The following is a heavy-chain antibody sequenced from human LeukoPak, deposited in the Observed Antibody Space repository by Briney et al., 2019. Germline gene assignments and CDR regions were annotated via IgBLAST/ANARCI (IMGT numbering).Heavy chain of an antibody. CDR3: ARGAGFLR. CDR2: INYSGTT. CDR1: GASISSGGHY. V-gene: IGHV4-31*11. Sequence: SETLSLTCAVSGASISSGGHYWSWIRQHPGKGLEWIGYINYSGTTFYNPSLKSRVTISVDTSNQFSLQLTSVTVADTAVYYCARGAGFLRWGQGILVTVSS. D-gene: IGHD2/OR15-2a*01. J-gene: IGHJ4*02.